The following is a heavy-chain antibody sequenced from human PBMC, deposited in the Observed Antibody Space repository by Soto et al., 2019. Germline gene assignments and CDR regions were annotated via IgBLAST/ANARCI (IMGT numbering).Heavy chain of an antibody. CDR2: IYTGGGT. D-gene: IGHD6-19*01. CDR1: GLTVSSNY. Sequence: SGGSLRLSCAASGLTVSSNYMNWVRQAPGKGLEWVSLIYTGGGTYYADSVKGRFTVSRDNSKNTLYPQMNSLRAEDTAVYYCARMGQWRVPGDYYYGMDVWGQGTSVTVSS. CDR3: ARMGQWRVPGDYYYGMDV. V-gene: IGHV3-53*01. J-gene: IGHJ6*02.